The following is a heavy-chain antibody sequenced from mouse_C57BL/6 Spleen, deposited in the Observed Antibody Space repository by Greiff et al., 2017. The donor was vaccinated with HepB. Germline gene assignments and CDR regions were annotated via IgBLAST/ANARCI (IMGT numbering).Heavy chain of an antibody. Sequence: QVQLQQPGAELVRPGSSVKLSCKASGYTFTSYWMHWVKQRPIQGLEWIGNIDPSDSETHYNQKFKDKATLTVDKSSSTAYMQLSSLTSEDSAVYYCARSGTTVGYFDYWGQGTTLTVSS. V-gene: IGHV1-52*01. J-gene: IGHJ2*01. CDR1: GYTFTSYW. CDR2: IDPSDSET. CDR3: ARSGTTVGYFDY. D-gene: IGHD1-1*01.